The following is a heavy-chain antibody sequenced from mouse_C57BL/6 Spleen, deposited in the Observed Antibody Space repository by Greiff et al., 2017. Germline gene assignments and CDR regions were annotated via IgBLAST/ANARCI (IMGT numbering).Heavy chain of an antibody. CDR2: INPYNGGT. D-gene: IGHD1-1*01. CDR1: GYTFTDYY. J-gene: IGHJ1*03. V-gene: IGHV1-19*01. Sequence: VQLQQSGPVLVKPGASVKMSCKASGYTFTDYYMNWVKQSHGKSLEWIGVINPYNGGTSYNQKFKGKATLTVDKSSSTAYMELNSLTSEDSAVYYCASYYYDSSYRYFDVWGTGTTVTVSS. CDR3: ASYYYDSSYRYFDV.